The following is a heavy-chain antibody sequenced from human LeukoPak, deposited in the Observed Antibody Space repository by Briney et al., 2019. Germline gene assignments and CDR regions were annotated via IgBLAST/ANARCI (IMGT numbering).Heavy chain of an antibody. Sequence: GGSLRLSCAASGFTFSSYEMNWVRQAPGKGLEWVSYISSSGSTIYYADSVKGRFTISRDNAKNSLYLQMNSLRAEDTAVYYCARDPPYYYDSSDNFDYSGQGTLVTVSS. CDR1: GFTFSSYE. CDR2: ISSSGSTI. CDR3: ARDPPYYYDSSDNFDY. V-gene: IGHV3-48*03. J-gene: IGHJ4*02. D-gene: IGHD3-22*01.